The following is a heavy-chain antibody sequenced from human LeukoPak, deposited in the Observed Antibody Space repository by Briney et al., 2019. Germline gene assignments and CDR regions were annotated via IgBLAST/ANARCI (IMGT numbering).Heavy chain of an antibody. CDR3: AREQIIVVVVAALRYNWFDP. Sequence: SETLSLTCTVSGGSISSYYWSWIRQPAGKGLEWIGRIYTSGSTNYNPSLKSRVTMSVDTSKNQFSLKLSSVTAADTAVCYCAREQIIVVVVAALRYNWFDPWGQGTLVTVSS. CDR1: GGSISSYY. D-gene: IGHD2-15*01. V-gene: IGHV4-4*07. CDR2: IYTSGST. J-gene: IGHJ5*02.